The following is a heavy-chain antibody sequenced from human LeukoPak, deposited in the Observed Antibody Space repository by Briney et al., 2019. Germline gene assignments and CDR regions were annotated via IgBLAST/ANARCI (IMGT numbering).Heavy chain of an antibody. CDR2: ISASGGSI. D-gene: IGHD5-12*01. Sequence: GGSLRLSCAASGFTFSSYAMSWVRQAPGKGLEWVSGISASGGSIYYADSVKGRFTISRDNSKNTLYLQMNSLRAEDTAVYYCAKSYNGYESKPDYWGQGTLVTVSS. CDR3: AKSYNGYESKPDY. J-gene: IGHJ4*02. CDR1: GFTFSSYA. V-gene: IGHV3-23*01.